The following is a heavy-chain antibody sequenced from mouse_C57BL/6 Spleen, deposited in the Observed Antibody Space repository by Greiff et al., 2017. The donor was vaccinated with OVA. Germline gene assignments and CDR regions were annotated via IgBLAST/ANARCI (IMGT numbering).Heavy chain of an antibody. Sequence: VQLQQSGPELVKPGASVKISCKASGYTFTDYYMNWVKQSHGKSLEWIGDINPNNGGTSYNQKFKGKATLTVDKSSSTAYMELRSLTSEDSAVYYCAKDRGNWGQGTLVTVSA. V-gene: IGHV1-26*01. D-gene: IGHD2-14*01. CDR2: INPNNGGT. J-gene: IGHJ3*01. CDR3: AKDRGN. CDR1: GYTFTDYY.